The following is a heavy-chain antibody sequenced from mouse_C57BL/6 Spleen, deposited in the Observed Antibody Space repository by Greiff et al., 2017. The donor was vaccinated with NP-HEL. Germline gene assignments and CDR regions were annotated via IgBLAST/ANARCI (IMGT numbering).Heavy chain of an antibody. V-gene: IGHV1-55*01. CDR3: ARSHYGSSHNWYFDV. CDR1: GYTFTSYW. D-gene: IGHD1-1*01. J-gene: IGHJ1*03. Sequence: QVQLQQPGAELVKPGASVKMSCKASGYTFTSYWITWVKQRPGQGLEWIGDIYPGSGSTNYNEKFKSKATLTVDTSSSTAYMQLSSLTSEDSAVYYCARSHYGSSHNWYFDVWGTGTTVTVSS. CDR2: IYPGSGST.